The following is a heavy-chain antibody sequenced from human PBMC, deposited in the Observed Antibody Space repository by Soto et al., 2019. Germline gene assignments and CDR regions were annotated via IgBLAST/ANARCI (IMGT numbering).Heavy chain of an antibody. Sequence: KPGGSLRLSCEASGFTFSRVSMNWVRQVPGKGLEWVASISSGSSDTWYADSVKGRFIISRDNAQNSLYLEMNSLRAEDTAVYYCARESEDLTSNFDYWGQGTLVTVSS. CDR1: GFTFSRVS. J-gene: IGHJ4*02. CDR3: ARESEDLTSNFDY. V-gene: IGHV3-21*06. CDR2: ISSGSSDT.